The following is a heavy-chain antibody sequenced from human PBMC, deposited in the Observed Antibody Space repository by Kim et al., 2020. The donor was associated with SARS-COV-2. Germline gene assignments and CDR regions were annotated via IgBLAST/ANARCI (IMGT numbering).Heavy chain of an antibody. J-gene: IGHJ6*02. CDR1: GYSFTSYW. CDR2: IYPGDSDT. V-gene: IGHV5-51*01. CDR3: ARTSGGGGQNYYYGMDV. D-gene: IGHD3-16*01. Sequence: GESLKISCKGSGYSFTSYWIDWVRQMPGKGLEWMGIIYPGDSDTRYSPSFQGQVTISADKSISTAYLQWSSLKASETAMYYCARTSGGGGQNYYYGMDVWGQGTTVTVSS.